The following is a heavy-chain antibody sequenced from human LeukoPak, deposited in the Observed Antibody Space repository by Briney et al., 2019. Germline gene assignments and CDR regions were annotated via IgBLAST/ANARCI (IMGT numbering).Heavy chain of an antibody. D-gene: IGHD3-3*01. J-gene: IGHJ6*02. V-gene: IGHV4-34*01. CDR2: MNHSGST. CDR3: ARGKRFLEWLLYRPHSYGIDV. Sequence: SETLSLTCALYGGFFSVYYWSWLRQPPGGGREWIGEMNHSGSTNFNTSLKSRVPISLNTSKNQFSLKLSSVTATYRAVYYCARGKRFLEWLLYRPHSYGIDVWGQGTTVTVSS. CDR1: GGFFSVYY.